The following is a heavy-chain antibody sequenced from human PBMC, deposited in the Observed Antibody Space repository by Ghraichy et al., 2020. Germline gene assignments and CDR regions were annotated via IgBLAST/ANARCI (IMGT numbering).Heavy chain of an antibody. V-gene: IGHV3-23*01. Sequence: GGSLRLSCAASGFTFSSYAMPWVRQAPGKGLEWVSVIGGSASTTYYADSVKYWFTISRDNSKNTLYLHMNSLRVQDTAVYYCANDVGSLLFGYWGQGTLVTVSS. CDR1: GFTFSSYA. J-gene: IGHJ4*02. D-gene: IGHD6-25*01. CDR3: ANDVGSLLFGY. CDR2: IGGSASTT.